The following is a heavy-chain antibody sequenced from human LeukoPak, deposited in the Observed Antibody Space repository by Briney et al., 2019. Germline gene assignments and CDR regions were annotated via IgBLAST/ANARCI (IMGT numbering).Heavy chain of an antibody. CDR2: IYYSGST. D-gene: IGHD6-19*01. J-gene: IGHJ5*02. V-gene: IGHV4-61*10. Sequence: PSETLSLTCTVSGGSISSGSYYWSWIRQPAGKGLEWIGYIYYSGSTNYNPSLKSRVTISVDTSKNQFSLKLSSVTAADTAVYYCTRGSAPYSSGRNWFDPWGQGTLVTVSS. CDR3: TRGSAPYSSGRNWFDP. CDR1: GGSISSGSYY.